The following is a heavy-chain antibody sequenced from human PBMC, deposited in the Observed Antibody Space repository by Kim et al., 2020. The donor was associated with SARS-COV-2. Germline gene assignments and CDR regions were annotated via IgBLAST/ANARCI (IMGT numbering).Heavy chain of an antibody. D-gene: IGHD3-9*01. CDR3: ARVYYDILTGYPYNWFDP. J-gene: IGHJ5*02. Sequence: ASVKVSCKASGYTFTSYAMNWVRQAPGQGLEWMGWINTNTGNPTYAQGFTGRFVFSLDTSVSTAYLQISSLKAEDTAVYYCARVYYDILTGYPYNWFDPWGQGTLVTVSS. CDR1: GYTFTSYA. V-gene: IGHV7-4-1*02. CDR2: INTNTGNP.